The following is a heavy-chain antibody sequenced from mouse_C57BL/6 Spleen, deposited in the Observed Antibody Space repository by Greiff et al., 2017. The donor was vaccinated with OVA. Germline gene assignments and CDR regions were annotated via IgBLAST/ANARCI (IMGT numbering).Heavy chain of an antibody. Sequence: VQLQQSGPELVKPGASVKISCKASGYAFSSSWMHWVKQRPGKGLAWIGRISPGAGATNSNGKFKGKATLTAAKSSSTAYMQLSSLTSEDSAVYFCARGDRGSDYWGQGTTLTVSS. CDR1: GYAFSSSW. J-gene: IGHJ2*01. V-gene: IGHV1-82*01. D-gene: IGHD1-1*01. CDR3: ARGDRGSDY. CDR2: ISPGAGAT.